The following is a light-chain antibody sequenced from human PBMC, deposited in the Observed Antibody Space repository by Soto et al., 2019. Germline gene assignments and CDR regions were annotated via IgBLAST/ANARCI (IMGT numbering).Light chain of an antibody. J-gene: IGLJ2*01. CDR1: SSDVGGYNY. CDR3: ISYTRNSTLV. CDR2: EVS. V-gene: IGLV2-14*01. Sequence: QSVLTQPASVSGSPGQSITISCTGTSSDVGGYNYVSWYQQHPGKAPKLMIYEVSNRPSGVSNRFSGSKSGNTASLTISGLQAEDEADYYCISYTRNSTLVFGGGTKLTVL.